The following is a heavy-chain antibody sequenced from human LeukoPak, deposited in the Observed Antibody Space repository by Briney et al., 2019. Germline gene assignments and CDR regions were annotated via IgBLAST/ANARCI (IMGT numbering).Heavy chain of an antibody. CDR2: IYYTGST. D-gene: IGHD3-22*01. CDR3: ARQENYYDSSGYYYYWYFDL. Sequence: PSETLSLTCTVSGDSISISSYYWGWIRQPPGKGVEWIGTIYYTGSTYYNPSLKSGVSISVDTSKNHFSLRVSSVTAADTAVYYFARQENYYDSSGYYYYWYFDLWGRGTLVTVSS. J-gene: IGHJ2*01. V-gene: IGHV4-39*01. CDR1: GDSISISSYY.